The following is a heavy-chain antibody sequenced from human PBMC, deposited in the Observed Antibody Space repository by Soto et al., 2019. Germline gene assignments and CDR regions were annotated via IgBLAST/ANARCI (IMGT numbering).Heavy chain of an antibody. D-gene: IGHD1-26*01. CDR1: GFTFSSYA. CDR3: ARRGSGSYYDY. J-gene: IGHJ4*02. Sequence: EVQLLESGGGLVQPGGSLRLSCAASGFTFSSYAMRWVRQAPVKGLEWVSAISGSVGSTYYADSVKGRFTISRDNSKNTRYLQMNSLRAEDTAVYYCARRGSGSYYDYWGQGTLVTVSS. CDR2: ISGSVGST. V-gene: IGHV3-23*01.